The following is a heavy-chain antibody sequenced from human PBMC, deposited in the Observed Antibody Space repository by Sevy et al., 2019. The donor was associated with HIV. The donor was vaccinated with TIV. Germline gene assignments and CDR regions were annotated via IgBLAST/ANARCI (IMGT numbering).Heavy chain of an antibody. J-gene: IGHJ4*02. CDR1: GFTFGDYC. V-gene: IGHV3-49*04. Sequence: GGSLRLSCTASGFTFGDYCMSWVRQAPGKGLEWVAFLKSDVYGGTVDHAASVRGRFVISTDDSKTIAYLQMNDLKTEDTIVYYCTRWKAAQSICDCWGQGALVTVS. CDR2: LKSDVYGGTV. CDR3: TRWKAAQSICDC. D-gene: IGHD6-13*01.